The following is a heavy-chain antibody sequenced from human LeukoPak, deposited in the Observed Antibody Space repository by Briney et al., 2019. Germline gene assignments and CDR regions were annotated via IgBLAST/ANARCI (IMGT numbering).Heavy chain of an antibody. Sequence: ASETLSLTCTVSGGSISSYYWSWIRQPPGKGLEWIGYTYTSGSTNYNPSLKSRVTISVDTSKNQFSLKLSSVTAADTAVYYCARAARITIFGVVTATSWFDPWGQGTLVTVSS. CDR3: ARAARITIFGVVTATSWFDP. CDR2: TYTSGST. D-gene: IGHD3-3*01. CDR1: GGSISSYY. V-gene: IGHV4-4*09. J-gene: IGHJ5*02.